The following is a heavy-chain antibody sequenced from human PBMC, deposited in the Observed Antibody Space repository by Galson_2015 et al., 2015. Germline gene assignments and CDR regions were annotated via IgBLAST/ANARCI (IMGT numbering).Heavy chain of an antibody. CDR2: ISWNSGHI. CDR1: GFTFDDYA. D-gene: IGHD3-22*01. V-gene: IGHV3-9*01. Sequence: SLRLSCAASGFTFDDYAMHWVRQAPGKGLEWVSGISWNSGHIVYADSVKGRFTISRDSAKNSLYLQMNSLRAEDTALYYCAKELSSSGYYGHFDYWGQGTLVTVSS. J-gene: IGHJ4*02. CDR3: AKELSSSGYYGHFDY.